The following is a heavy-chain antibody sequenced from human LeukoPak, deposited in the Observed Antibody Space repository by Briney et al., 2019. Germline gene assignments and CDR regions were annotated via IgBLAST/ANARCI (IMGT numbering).Heavy chain of an antibody. J-gene: IGHJ4*02. CDR1: GGTFSSYA. Sequence: SVKVSCKASGGTFSSYAISWVRQAPGQGLEWMGGIIPIFGTANYAQKFQGRVTITADESTSTAYMELSSLRSEDTAVYYCARDLDYYDSSGYSTNLDYWGQGTLVTVSS. V-gene: IGHV1-69*13. D-gene: IGHD3-22*01. CDR2: IIPIFGTA. CDR3: ARDLDYYDSSGYSTNLDY.